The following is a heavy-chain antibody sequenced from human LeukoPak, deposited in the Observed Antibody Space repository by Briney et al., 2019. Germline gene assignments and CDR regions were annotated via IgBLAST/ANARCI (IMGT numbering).Heavy chain of an antibody. CDR3: AIEQWELKY. CDR2: IKSKTDGGTT. V-gene: IGHV3-15*01. CDR1: GFTFSNAW. J-gene: IGHJ4*02. Sequence: KSGGSLRLSCAASGFTFSNAWMSWVRQAPGKGLEWVGRIKSKTDGGTTDYAAPVKGRFTISRDDSKNTLYLQMNSLRAEDTAVYYCAIEQWELKYWGQGTLVTVSS. D-gene: IGHD1-26*01.